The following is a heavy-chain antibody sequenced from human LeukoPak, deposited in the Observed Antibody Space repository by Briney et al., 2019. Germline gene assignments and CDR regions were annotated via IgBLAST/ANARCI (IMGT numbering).Heavy chain of an antibody. Sequence: ASVTVSFKGSGYTFTNYFMHWVRQAPGQGVERMGLINPSGDITSYTQQVRGRVTMPRHTSTTTLYMELSSLRSEDTAIYYCARPVEMANILDYWGQGTLVTVSS. D-gene: IGHD5-24*01. V-gene: IGHV1-46*01. J-gene: IGHJ4*02. CDR1: GYTFTNYF. CDR2: INPSGDIT. CDR3: ARPVEMANILDY.